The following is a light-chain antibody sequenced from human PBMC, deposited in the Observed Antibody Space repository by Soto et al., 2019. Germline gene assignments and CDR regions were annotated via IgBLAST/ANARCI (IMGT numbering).Light chain of an antibody. CDR1: SNDIGSSDY. Sequence: QSALTQPASVSASPGQSITISCTGASNDIGSSDYVSWYQQHPGKAPKLIIYGVRNRPSGTSDRFSGSKSGNTASLTISGLQAEDEADYYCSSYAGSSNVFGTGTKVTVL. CDR3: SSYAGSSNV. J-gene: IGLJ1*01. V-gene: IGLV2-14*01. CDR2: GVR.